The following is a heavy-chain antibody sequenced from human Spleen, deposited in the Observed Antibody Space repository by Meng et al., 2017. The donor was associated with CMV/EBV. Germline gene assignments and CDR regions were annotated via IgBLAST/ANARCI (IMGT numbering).Heavy chain of an antibody. Sequence: GESLKISCAASGFTYSSYSINWVRQAPGKGLEWVSVIYSGGSTYYADSVKGRFTISRDNSKNTLYLQMNSLRAEDTAVYYCARDFYYDPYYYGMDVWGQGITVTVSS. CDR1: GFTYSSYS. D-gene: IGHD3-22*01. CDR3: ARDFYYDPYYYGMDV. CDR2: IYSGGST. J-gene: IGHJ6*02. V-gene: IGHV3-53*01.